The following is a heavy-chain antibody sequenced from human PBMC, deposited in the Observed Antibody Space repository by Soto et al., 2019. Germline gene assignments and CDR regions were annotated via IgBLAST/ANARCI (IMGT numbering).Heavy chain of an antibody. CDR3: AREGDSSSWYSGWFDP. D-gene: IGHD6-13*01. J-gene: IGHJ5*02. CDR2: INHSGST. CDR1: GGSFSGYY. Sequence: QVQLQQWGAGLLKPSETLSLTCAVYGGSFSGYYWSWIRQPPGKGLEWIGEINHSGSTNYNPSLKSRVTISVDTSKNQFSLKLSSVTAADTAVYYCAREGDSSSWYSGWFDPWGQGTLVTVSS. V-gene: IGHV4-34*01.